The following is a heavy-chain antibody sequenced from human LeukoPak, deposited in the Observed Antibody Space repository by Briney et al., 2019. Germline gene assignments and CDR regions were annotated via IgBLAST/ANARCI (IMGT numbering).Heavy chain of an antibody. CDR1: GDTFSSHS. Sequence: GASVKVSCKASGDTFSSHSMNWVRQAPGQGLEWMGWINPNSGGTNCAQKFQGRVTMTRDTSISTAYMELSRLRSDDTAVYYCARGSTSPGDMDAFDIWGQGTMVTVSS. D-gene: IGHD3-16*01. J-gene: IGHJ3*02. CDR3: ARGSTSPGDMDAFDI. CDR2: INPNSGGT. V-gene: IGHV1-2*02.